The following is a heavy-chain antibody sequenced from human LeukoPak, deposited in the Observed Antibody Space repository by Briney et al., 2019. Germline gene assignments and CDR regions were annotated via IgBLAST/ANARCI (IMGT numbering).Heavy chain of an antibody. CDR1: GGSINSYY. Sequence: SETLSLTCTVSGGSINSYYWSWIRQPPGKGLEWIGYIYYSGSTNYNPSLKSRVTISVDTSKNQFSLKLSSVTAADTAVYYCASGYSSGQDYWGQGTLVTVSS. V-gene: IGHV4-59*08. CDR2: IYYSGST. D-gene: IGHD6-19*01. CDR3: ASGYSSGQDY. J-gene: IGHJ4*02.